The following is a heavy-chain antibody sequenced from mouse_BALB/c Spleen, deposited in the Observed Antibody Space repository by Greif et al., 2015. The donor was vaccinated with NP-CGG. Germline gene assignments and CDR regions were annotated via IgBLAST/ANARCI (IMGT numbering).Heavy chain of an antibody. Sequence: EVHLVESGGGLVQPGGSRKLSCAASGFTFSDYGMAWVRQAPGKGPEWVAFISNLAYSIYYADTVTGRFTISRESAKNTLYLEMSSLRSEDTAMYYCARHRYYAMDYWGQGTSVTVSS. J-gene: IGHJ4*01. CDR2: ISNLAYSI. D-gene: IGHD2-14*01. V-gene: IGHV5-15*02. CDR3: ARHRYYAMDY. CDR1: GFTFSDYG.